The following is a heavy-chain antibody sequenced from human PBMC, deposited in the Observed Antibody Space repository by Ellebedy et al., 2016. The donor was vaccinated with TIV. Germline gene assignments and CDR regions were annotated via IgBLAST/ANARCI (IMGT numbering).Heavy chain of an antibody. CDR3: TNTYPEEGLDV. V-gene: IGHV3-23*01. J-gene: IGHJ6*02. Sequence: GGSLRLXXDASAFTFSSYDMSWVRQAPGKGLEWVSSINGGGGIIYYAGSVKGRFTISRDNSKKTVYLQMNSLRAEDTAKYYCTNTYPEEGLDVWGQGTTVTVSS. D-gene: IGHD2-21*01. CDR2: INGGGGII. CDR1: AFTFSSYD.